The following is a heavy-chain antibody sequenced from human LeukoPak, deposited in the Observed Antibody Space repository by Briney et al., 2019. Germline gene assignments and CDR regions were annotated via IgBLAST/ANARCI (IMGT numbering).Heavy chain of an antibody. CDR1: GFTFSNYA. J-gene: IGHJ4*02. D-gene: IGHD6-19*01. V-gene: IGHV3-23*01. Sequence: GGSLRLSCVASGFTFSNYAMSWVRQAPGRGLEWVSTISGRGDGTYDAESVKGRFTISRDNSGNSLFLQMINLRAEDTAVYYCAKGPRPDISVAHTLKYWGQGILVTVSS. CDR3: AKGPRPDISVAHTLKY. CDR2: ISGRGDGT.